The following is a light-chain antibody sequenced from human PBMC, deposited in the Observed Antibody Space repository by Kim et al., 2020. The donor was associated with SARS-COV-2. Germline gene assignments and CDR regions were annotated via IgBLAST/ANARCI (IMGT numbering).Light chain of an antibody. CDR2: QDS. Sequence: VSPGQTGSITCSGDKLGEKYACWYQQKPGQSPVVVIYQDSKRPSGIPERFSGSNSGNTATLTISGTQAMDEADYYCQAWDSSTAWVFGGGTQLTVL. CDR1: KLGEKY. V-gene: IGLV3-1*01. CDR3: QAWDSSTAWV. J-gene: IGLJ2*01.